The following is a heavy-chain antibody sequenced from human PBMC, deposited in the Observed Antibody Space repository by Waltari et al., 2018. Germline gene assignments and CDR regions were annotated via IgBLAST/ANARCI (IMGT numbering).Heavy chain of an antibody. CDR3: ARGGEQWLVTSYYYYGMDV. D-gene: IGHD6-19*01. J-gene: IGHJ6*02. V-gene: IGHV4-34*01. Sequence: QVQLQQWGAGLLKPSETLSLTCAVYGGSFSGYYWSWIRQPTGKGLEWIGEINHSGSTNYNPSLKSRVTISVDTSKNQFSLKLSSVTAADTAVYYCARGGEQWLVTSYYYYGMDVWGQGTTVTVSS. CDR1: GGSFSGYY. CDR2: INHSGST.